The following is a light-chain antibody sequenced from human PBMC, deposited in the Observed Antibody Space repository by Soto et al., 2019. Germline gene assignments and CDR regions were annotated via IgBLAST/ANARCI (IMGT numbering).Light chain of an antibody. CDR3: QQYGNSPYT. Sequence: EIVLTQSPGTLSLSPGERATLSCRASQSVSSSYIVWYQQKPGQTPKLLIYGASSRATGIPDRFSGSGSGTDFTLTISRLEPEDFAVYWCQQYGNSPYTFGQGTNLEIK. CDR1: QSVSSSY. CDR2: GAS. J-gene: IGKJ2*01. V-gene: IGKV3-20*01.